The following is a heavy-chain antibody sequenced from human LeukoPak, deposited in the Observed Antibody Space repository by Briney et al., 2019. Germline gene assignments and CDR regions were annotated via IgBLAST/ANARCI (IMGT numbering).Heavy chain of an antibody. CDR2: ISGTSDYI. D-gene: IGHD2-2*01. J-gene: IGHJ4*02. Sequence: GGSLRLSCAASGFTFSSYSMNWVRQSPGKGLEWVSSISGTSDYIYYADSVKGRFTISRDNGQNSLYLQMDSLRAEDTAVYYCARREPQGCSGTSCFAGPVGHWGQGTLVTVSS. CDR3: ARREPQGCSGTSCFAGPVGH. CDR1: GFTFSSYS. V-gene: IGHV3-21*06.